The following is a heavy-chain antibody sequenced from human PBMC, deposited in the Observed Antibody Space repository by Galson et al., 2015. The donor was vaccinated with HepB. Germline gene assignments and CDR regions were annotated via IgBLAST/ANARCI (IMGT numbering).Heavy chain of an antibody. CDR3: ASLLGSVSTFDY. J-gene: IGHJ4*02. Sequence: SLRLSCAASGFTFSSRWMTWVRQAPGKGLEWVASINQDGSQTRYVDSVRGRFTISRDNAKKTLFLQMDSLGGEDSAVYYCASLLGSVSTFDYWGQGTLVIVSS. CDR1: GFTFSSRW. CDR2: INQDGSQT. V-gene: IGHV3-7*03. D-gene: IGHD6-25*01.